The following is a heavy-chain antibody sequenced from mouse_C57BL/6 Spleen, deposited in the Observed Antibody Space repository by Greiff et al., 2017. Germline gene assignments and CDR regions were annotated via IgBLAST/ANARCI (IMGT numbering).Heavy chain of an antibody. CDR3: AEGTAQAPFAY. CDR2: IYPADSCT. CDR1: GYTFTSYW. J-gene: IGHJ3*01. D-gene: IGHD3-2*02. V-gene: IGHV1-69*01. Sequence: QVQLQQPGAELVKPGASVKLSCKASGYTFTSYWMHWVKQRPGQGLEWIGEIYPADSCTNYNQKFKGKSTLTVDKSSSTAYMQLSSLTSEDSAVYYCAEGTAQAPFAYWGQGTLVTVSA.